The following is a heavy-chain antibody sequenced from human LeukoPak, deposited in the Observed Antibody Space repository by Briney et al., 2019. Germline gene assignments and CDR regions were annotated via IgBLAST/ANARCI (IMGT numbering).Heavy chain of an antibody. J-gene: IGHJ6*03. V-gene: IGHV3-49*04. CDR3: TKTVIIAARPGVYYYMDV. Sequence: GGSLRLSCAASGFTFSSYAMSWVRQAPGKGLEWVGFIRSKAYGGTTEYAASVKGRFTISRDDSKSIAYLQMNSLKTEDTAVYYCTKTVIIAARPGVYYYMDVWGKGTTVTVSS. CDR1: GFTFSSYA. D-gene: IGHD6-6*01. CDR2: IRSKAYGGTT.